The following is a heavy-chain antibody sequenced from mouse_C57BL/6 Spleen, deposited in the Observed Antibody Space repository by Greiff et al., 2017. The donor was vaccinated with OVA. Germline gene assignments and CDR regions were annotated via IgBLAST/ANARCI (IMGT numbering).Heavy chain of an antibody. D-gene: IGHD1-1*01. CDR2: INYDGSST. CDR1: GFTFSDYY. CDR3: ARGAYGSSFYFDY. Sequence: EVKLVESAGGLVQPGRSMKLSCTASGFTFSDYYMAWVRQVPEKGLEWVANINYDGSSTYYLDSLKSRFIISRDNAKNILYLQMSSLKSEDTATYYCARGAYGSSFYFDYWGQGTTLTVSS. J-gene: IGHJ2*01. V-gene: IGHV5-16*01.